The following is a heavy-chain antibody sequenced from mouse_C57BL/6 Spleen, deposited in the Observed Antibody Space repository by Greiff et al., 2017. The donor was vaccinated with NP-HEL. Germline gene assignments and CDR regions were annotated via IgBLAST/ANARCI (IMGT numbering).Heavy chain of an antibody. CDR1: GYTFTSYW. J-gene: IGHJ2*01. V-gene: IGHV1-55*01. Sequence: VQLQQSGAELVKPGASVKMSCKASGYTFTSYWITWVKQRPGQGLEWIGDIYPGSGSTNYNEKFKSKATLTVDTSSSTAYMQLSSLTSEDSAVYYCARGEIYYGNYVGYWGQGTTLTVSS. D-gene: IGHD2-1*01. CDR2: IYPGSGST. CDR3: ARGEIYYGNYVGY.